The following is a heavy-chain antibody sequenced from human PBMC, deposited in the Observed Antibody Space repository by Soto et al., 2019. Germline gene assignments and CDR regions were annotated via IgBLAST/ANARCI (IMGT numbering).Heavy chain of an antibody. Sequence: EVQLVESGGGVVRPGGSLRLSCAAPGFTFDDYGMSWVRQAPGKGLEWVSGINWNGGSTGYADSVKGRFTISRDNAKNSLYLQMNSLRAEDTALYYCARVPPGGYSGYDSAFDIWGQGTMVTVSS. J-gene: IGHJ3*02. V-gene: IGHV3-20*04. CDR3: ARVPPGGYSGYDSAFDI. CDR2: INWNGGST. D-gene: IGHD5-12*01. CDR1: GFTFDDYG.